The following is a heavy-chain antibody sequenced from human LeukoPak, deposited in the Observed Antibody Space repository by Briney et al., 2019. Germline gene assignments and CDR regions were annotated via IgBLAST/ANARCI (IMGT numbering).Heavy chain of an antibody. V-gene: IGHV4-31*03. CDR1: GGSISSGGYY. D-gene: IGHD3-22*01. J-gene: IGHJ3*02. Sequence: SETLSLTCTVSGGSISSGGYYWSWIRQHPGKGLEWIGYIYYSGSTYYNPSLKSRVTISVDTSKNQFSLKLSSVTAADTAVYYCARDSYYYDSSGYPPSRAFDIWGQGTMVTVSS. CDR2: IYYSGST. CDR3: ARDSYYYDSSGYPPSRAFDI.